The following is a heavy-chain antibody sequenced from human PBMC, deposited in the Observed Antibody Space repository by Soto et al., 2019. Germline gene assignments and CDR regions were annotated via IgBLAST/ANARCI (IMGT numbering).Heavy chain of an antibody. J-gene: IGHJ4*02. V-gene: IGHV3-33*01. D-gene: IGHD1-26*01. CDR1: GFTFSSYG. CDR3: ARDYIVGATHSPVGLVDY. Sequence: QVQLVESGGGVVQPGRSLRLSCAASGFTFSSYGMHWVRQAPGKGLEWVAVIWYDGSNKYYADSVKGRFTISRDNSKNTLYLQMNSLRAEDTAVYYCARDYIVGATHSPVGLVDYWGQGTLVTVSS. CDR2: IWYDGSNK.